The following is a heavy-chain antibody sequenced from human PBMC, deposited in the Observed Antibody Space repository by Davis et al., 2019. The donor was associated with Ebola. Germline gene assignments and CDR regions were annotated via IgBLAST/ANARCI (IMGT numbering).Heavy chain of an antibody. CDR2: ISAYNGNT. Sequence: AASVKDSCKASGYTFTSYGISWVRQAPGQGLEWMGWISAYNGNTNYAQKLQGRVTMTTDTSTSTAYMELRSLRSDDTAVYYCARGVGIAVAGDYFDYWGQGTLVTVSS. V-gene: IGHV1-18*04. CDR1: GYTFTSYG. D-gene: IGHD6-19*01. J-gene: IGHJ4*02. CDR3: ARGVGIAVAGDYFDY.